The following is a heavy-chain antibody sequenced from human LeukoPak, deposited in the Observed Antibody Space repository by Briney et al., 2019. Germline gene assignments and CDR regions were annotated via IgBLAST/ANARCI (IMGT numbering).Heavy chain of an antibody. J-gene: IGHJ4*02. Sequence: PSETLSLTCSVSGDTISLSFYYWGWIRQPPGKALEWIGSVYYSGTTSYNPSLKSRVTISVDMSKNHFSLRLRSVTAADTAMYYCARGTLYRGWSYYLDFWGQGSQVTVSS. V-gene: IGHV4-39*07. CDR1: GDTISLSFYY. CDR2: VYYSGTT. CDR3: ARGTLYRGWSYYLDF. D-gene: IGHD6-19*01.